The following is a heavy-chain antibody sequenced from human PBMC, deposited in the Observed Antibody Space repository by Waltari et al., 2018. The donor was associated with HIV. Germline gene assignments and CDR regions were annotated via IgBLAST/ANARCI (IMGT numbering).Heavy chain of an antibody. Sequence: QVQLIQSGADVRKPGASVNVSCTATGFTLDNFYMHWVRQAPGQGLEWMGLLNPSTGGTPSEEKFKDRLTWTRARSTSAVYMGFHRLTSGDTATYYWARVPKTWLLWTSSEALDLWGQGTVVVVS. CDR1: GFTLDNFY. D-gene: IGHD5-12*01. CDR3: ARVPKTWLLWTSSEALDL. J-gene: IGHJ3*01. V-gene: IGHV1-46*02. CDR2: LNPSTGGT.